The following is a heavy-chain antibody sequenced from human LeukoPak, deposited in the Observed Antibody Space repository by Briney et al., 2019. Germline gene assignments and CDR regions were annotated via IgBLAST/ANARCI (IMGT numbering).Heavy chain of an antibody. J-gene: IGHJ6*03. D-gene: IGHD5-12*01. V-gene: IGHV1-46*01. CDR1: GDTFTSYY. CDR2: INPSGDST. CDR3: ARTDRSWIIGNYYYYMDV. Sequence: ASVKVSCKASGDTFTSYYMHWVRQAPGQGLEWMGIINPSGDSTSSAQTFQGRVTMTRDMSTSTVYMALSSLRTEDTAVYYCARTDRSWIIGNYYYYMDVWGKGTTVTVSS.